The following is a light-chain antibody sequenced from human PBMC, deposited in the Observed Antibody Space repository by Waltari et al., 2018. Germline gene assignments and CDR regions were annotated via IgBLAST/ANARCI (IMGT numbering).Light chain of an antibody. CDR2: SAS. J-gene: IGKJ1*01. CDR1: QGIGSW. V-gene: IGKV1-12*01. CDR3: QQANNFPRT. Sequence: DIQMTQSPSSVSASVGDRVTISCRACQGIGSWLAWYQQKPGKAPKLLIYSASSLQSGVPSRFNGSGSGTDFTLSISNLQPEDFATYYCQQANNFPRTFGQGTKVEIK.